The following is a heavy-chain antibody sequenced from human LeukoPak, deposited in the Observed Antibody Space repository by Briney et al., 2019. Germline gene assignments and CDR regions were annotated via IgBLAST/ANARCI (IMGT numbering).Heavy chain of an antibody. CDR3: ARYSHYYDSSGYYYVDAFDI. D-gene: IGHD3-22*01. Sequence: SQTLSLTCTVSGGSISSGGYSWSWIRQHPGKGLEWVGYIYYSGSTYYNPSLKSRVTISVDTPKNQFSLKLSSVTAADTAVYYCARYSHYYDSSGYYYVDAFDIWGQGTMVTVSS. CDR1: GGSISSGGYS. CDR2: IYYSGST. J-gene: IGHJ3*02. V-gene: IGHV4-31*03.